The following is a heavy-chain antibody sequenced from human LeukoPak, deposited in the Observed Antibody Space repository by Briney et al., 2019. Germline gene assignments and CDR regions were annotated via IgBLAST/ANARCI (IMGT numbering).Heavy chain of an antibody. CDR1: GFTVSSNY. CDR2: IYSGGST. D-gene: IGHD3-9*01. V-gene: IGHV3-66*01. Sequence: GGSLRLSCAASGFTVSSNYMSWVRQAPGKGLEWVSVIYSGGSTYYADSVKGRLTISRDNSKNTLYLQMNSLRAEDTAVYYCAREDILTGQFDYWGQGTLVTVSS. J-gene: IGHJ4*02. CDR3: AREDILTGQFDY.